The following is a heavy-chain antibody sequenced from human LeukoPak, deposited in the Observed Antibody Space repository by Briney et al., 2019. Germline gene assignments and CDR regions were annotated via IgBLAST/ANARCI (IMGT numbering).Heavy chain of an antibody. CDR2: TSGSGVNS. CDR3: AKEYSGYDFDY. D-gene: IGHD5-12*01. J-gene: IGHJ4*02. CDR1: GFTLRSYD. Sequence: GGSLRLSCAASGFTLRSYDMSWVRQAPGKGLEWVAATSGSGVNSYYADSVSGRFTISRDNSQNTLYLQMDSLRAEDTALYYCAKEYSGYDFDYWGQGILVTVSS. V-gene: IGHV3-23*01.